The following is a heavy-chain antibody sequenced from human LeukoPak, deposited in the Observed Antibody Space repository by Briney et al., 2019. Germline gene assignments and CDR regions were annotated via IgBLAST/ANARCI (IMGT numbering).Heavy chain of an antibody. V-gene: IGHV4-59*01. Sequence: PSETLSLTCTVSGGSISSYYWSWIRQPPGKGLEWIGYIYYSGSTNYNPSLKGRVTISVDTSKNQFSLKLSSVTAADTAVYYCARYNWNEALDYWGQGTLVTVSS. CDR2: IYYSGST. J-gene: IGHJ4*02. D-gene: IGHD1-1*01. CDR1: GGSISSYY. CDR3: ARYNWNEALDY.